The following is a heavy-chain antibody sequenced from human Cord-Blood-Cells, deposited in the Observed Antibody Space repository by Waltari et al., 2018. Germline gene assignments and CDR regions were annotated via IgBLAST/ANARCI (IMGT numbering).Heavy chain of an antibody. V-gene: IGHV4-34*01. CDR3: ARGAPVVVPAAILYWFDP. D-gene: IGHD2-2*02. Sequence: QVQLQQWGAGLLKPSETLSLTCAVYGGSFSGYYWSWIRQPPGKGLEWIGEINHSGSTNYNPSLKSRVTISVDTSKNQFSLKLSSVTAADTAVYYCARGAPVVVPAAILYWFDPWGQGTLVTVSS. J-gene: IGHJ5*02. CDR2: INHSGST. CDR1: GGSFSGYY.